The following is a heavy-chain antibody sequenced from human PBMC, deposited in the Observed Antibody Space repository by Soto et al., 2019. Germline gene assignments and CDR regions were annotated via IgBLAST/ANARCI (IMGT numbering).Heavy chain of an antibody. CDR3: AVDGRGVTLRSLTH. CDR2: ISFDGCDQ. D-gene: IGHD3-22*01. Sequence: QVQLVESGGGVVQPGRSLRLSCAGSRFTFSRSGMHCVRQAPGKGLEWVAVISFDGCDQYYADSVKGRFTISRDNSKSTLFLQMNNLVADDTAVYYCAVDGRGVTLRSLTHWGQGTLDTVSS. CDR1: RFTFSRSG. V-gene: IGHV3-30*03. J-gene: IGHJ4*02.